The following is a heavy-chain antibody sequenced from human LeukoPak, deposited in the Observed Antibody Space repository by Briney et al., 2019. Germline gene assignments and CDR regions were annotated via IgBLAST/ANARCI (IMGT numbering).Heavy chain of an antibody. D-gene: IGHD3-9*01. CDR1: GGSFSGYY. CDR2: INHSGST. J-gene: IGHJ6*03. Sequence: SETLSLTCAVYGGSFSGYYWSWIRQPPGKGLEWFGEINHSGSTNYNPSLKSRVTISVDTSKNQFSLKLSSVTAADTAVYYCARLRYFDWLLVPPPSYYYYYMDVWGKGTTVTVSS. V-gene: IGHV4-34*01. CDR3: ARLRYFDWLLVPPPSYYYYYMDV.